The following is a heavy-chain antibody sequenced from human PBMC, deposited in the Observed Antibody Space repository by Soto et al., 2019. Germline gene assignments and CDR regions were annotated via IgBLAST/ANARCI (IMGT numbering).Heavy chain of an antibody. J-gene: IGHJ5*02. CDR1: PGTFSTYA. V-gene: IGHV1-69*01. CDR2: IIPLFGTP. Sequence: QVQLVQSGSEVKKPGSSVKVSCKASPGTFSTYAVSWVRQAPGQGLEWMGGIIPLFGTPNYAQKFQGRVTITADESTRTVYMELSSLTSEDTAVYYCARGDLYYYGSGSYYLWFDPWGQGTLVSVSS. D-gene: IGHD3-10*01. CDR3: ARGDLYYYGSGSYYLWFDP.